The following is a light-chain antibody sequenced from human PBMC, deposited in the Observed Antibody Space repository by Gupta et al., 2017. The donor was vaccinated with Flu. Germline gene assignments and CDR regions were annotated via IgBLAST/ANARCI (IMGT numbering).Light chain of an antibody. Sequence: EIVLTQSPATLSLSPGERATLSCRASQSVSSYLAWYKQKPGQAPRLLIYDASNRATGIPARFSGSGYGTDFTLTISSREPEDFAVYYCQQRSNWPPITFGQGTLMEIK. J-gene: IGKJ5*01. V-gene: IGKV3-11*01. CDR1: QSVSSY. CDR2: DAS. CDR3: QQRSNWPPIT.